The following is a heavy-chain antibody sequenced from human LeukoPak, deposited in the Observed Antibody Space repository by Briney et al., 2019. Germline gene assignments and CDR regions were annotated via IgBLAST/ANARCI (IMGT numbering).Heavy chain of an antibody. CDR1: GGSISSSSYY. D-gene: IGHD5-24*01. J-gene: IGHJ6*02. CDR3: ARNVATIGDYYYGMDV. CDR2: IYYSGSS. Sequence: SETLSLTCTVSGGSISSSSYYWGWIRQPPGKGLEWIGSIYYSGSSYYNPSLKSRVTISVDTSKNQFSLKLSSVTAADTAVYYCARNVATIGDYYYGMDVWGQGTTVTVSS. V-gene: IGHV4-39*07.